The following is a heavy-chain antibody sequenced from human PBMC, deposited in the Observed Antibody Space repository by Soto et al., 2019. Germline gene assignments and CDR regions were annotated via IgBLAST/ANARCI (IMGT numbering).Heavy chain of an antibody. CDR1: GGSISSYY. V-gene: IGHV4-59*08. Sequence: QVQLQESGPGLVKPSETLSLTCTVSGGSISSYYWSWIRQPPGKGLEWIGYIYYSGSTNYNPSLTSRVTISVDTSKNQFSLKLSSVTAADTAVYYCARRTTVTTSYYYYMDVWGKGTTVTVSS. J-gene: IGHJ6*03. CDR3: ARRTTVTTSYYYYMDV. CDR2: IYYSGST. D-gene: IGHD4-17*01.